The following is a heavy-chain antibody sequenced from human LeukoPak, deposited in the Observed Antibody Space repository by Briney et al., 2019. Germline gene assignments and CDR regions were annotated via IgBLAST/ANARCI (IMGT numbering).Heavy chain of an antibody. CDR3: ARGYCSGGSCYFEFWFDP. J-gene: IGHJ5*02. Sequence: SETLSLTCTVSGGSISSGSYYWSRIRQPAGKGLEWIGRIYTSGSTNYNPSLKSRVSISLDTSKNQFSLKLTSVTAADTAVYYCARGYCSGGSCYFEFWFDPWGQGTLVTVSS. D-gene: IGHD2-15*01. CDR1: GGSISSGSYY. V-gene: IGHV4-61*02. CDR2: IYTSGST.